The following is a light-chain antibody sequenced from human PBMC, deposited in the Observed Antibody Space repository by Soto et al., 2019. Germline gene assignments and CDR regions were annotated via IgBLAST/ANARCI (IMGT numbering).Light chain of an antibody. V-gene: IGKV3-11*01. Sequence: EIVLTQSPATLSLSPGERATLSCRASQSVSSYLAWYQQKPGQAPRLLIYDASNMATGIPARFSGSGSGTDFTLTISNLEPEDFAVYYCQQRSNWPPLFGPGTKVDIK. CDR2: DAS. CDR3: QQRSNWPPL. CDR1: QSVSSY. J-gene: IGKJ3*01.